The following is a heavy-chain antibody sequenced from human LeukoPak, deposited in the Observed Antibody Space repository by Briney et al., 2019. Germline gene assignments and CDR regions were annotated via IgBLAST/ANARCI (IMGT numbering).Heavy chain of an antibody. CDR1: EFAFSTYN. J-gene: IGHJ4*02. CDR2: ISTGSSTT. D-gene: IGHD4-23*01. Sequence: GGSLRLSCAASEFAFSTYNMNWVRQAPGKGLEWVSYISTGSSTTCYADSVKGRFTISRDNVENSLYLQMNSLRDEDTAVYYCARVAAGYSVNYFDYWGQGTLVTVSS. CDR3: ARVAAGYSVNYFDY. V-gene: IGHV3-48*02.